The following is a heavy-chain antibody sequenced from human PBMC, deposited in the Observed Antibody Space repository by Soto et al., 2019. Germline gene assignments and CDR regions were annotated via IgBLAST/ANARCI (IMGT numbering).Heavy chain of an antibody. CDR2: INSEGVT. V-gene: IGHV3-48*03. CDR1: GFTLSTCE. CDR3: SRDKGDKVAYGMDV. D-gene: IGHD3-16*01. Sequence: PGGSLRLSCTVSGFTLSTCEMNWVRQAPGKGLEWISYINSEGVTFYADSVKGRFTISRDNVQNSLLLQMNSLRAEDTAVYYCSRDKGDKVAYGMDVWGQGTTVTVSS. J-gene: IGHJ6*02.